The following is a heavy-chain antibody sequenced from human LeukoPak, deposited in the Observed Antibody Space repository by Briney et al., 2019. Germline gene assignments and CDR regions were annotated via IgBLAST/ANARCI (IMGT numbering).Heavy chain of an antibody. CDR2: IYYSGST. CDR3: ARHLHVDTAMGHNWFDP. CDR1: GGDSTSNSKYY. D-gene: IGHD5-18*01. J-gene: IGHJ5*02. V-gene: IGHV4-39*01. Sequence: PSETLSLTCTVSGGDSTSNSKYYWGWIRQPPGKGLEWVGSIYYSGSTYYSPSLKSRVTISVDTSKNRFSLKLRSVTAADTAVYYCARHLHVDTAMGHNWFDPWGQGTLVTVSS.